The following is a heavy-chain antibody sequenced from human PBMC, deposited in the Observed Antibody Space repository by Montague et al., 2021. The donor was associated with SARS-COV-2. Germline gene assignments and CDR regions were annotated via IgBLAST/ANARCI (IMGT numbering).Heavy chain of an antibody. CDR2: IKQDGTEK. V-gene: IGHV3-7*01. CDR3: ARNDYGGVDYKYYGMGV. Sequence: SLRLSCAASGFTFGNYWMNWVRQAPGKGLEWVANIKQDGTEKYYVDSVKGRFTIPRDNAKNSLYLQMNSLRADDTAVYYCARNDYGGVDYKYYGMGVWGQGATVTVSS. CDR1: GFTFGNYW. J-gene: IGHJ6*02. D-gene: IGHD4-17*01.